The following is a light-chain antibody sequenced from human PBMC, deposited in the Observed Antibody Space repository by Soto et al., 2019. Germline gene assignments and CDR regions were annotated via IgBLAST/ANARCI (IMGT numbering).Light chain of an antibody. Sequence: EIVMTQSTATLSVSPVERSILSCRASQSVSSNLAWYQQKPGQAPRLLIYGASTRATGIPARFSGSGSGTEFTLTISSLQSEDFAVYYCQQYNNWPPLTFGGGTKVDIK. CDR3: QQYNNWPPLT. J-gene: IGKJ4*01. CDR1: QSVSSN. CDR2: GAS. V-gene: IGKV3-15*01.